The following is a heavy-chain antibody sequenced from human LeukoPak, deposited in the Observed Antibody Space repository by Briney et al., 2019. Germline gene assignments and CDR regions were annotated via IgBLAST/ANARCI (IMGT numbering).Heavy chain of an antibody. CDR2: IYYSGST. Sequence: TASETLSLTCTVSGGSISSHYWSWIRQPPGKGLEWIGYIYYSGSTNYNPSLKSRVTISVDTSKNQFSLKLYSVTAADTAVYYCARGGTYYTNYYFDYWGQGTLVTVSS. CDR3: ARGGTYYTNYYFDY. D-gene: IGHD1-26*01. V-gene: IGHV4-59*11. J-gene: IGHJ4*02. CDR1: GGSISSHY.